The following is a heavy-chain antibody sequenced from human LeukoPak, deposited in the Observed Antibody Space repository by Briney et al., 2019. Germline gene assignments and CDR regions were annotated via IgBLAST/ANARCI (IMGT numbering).Heavy chain of an antibody. CDR1: GFTFSSYA. D-gene: IGHD4-23*01. CDR3: AKSPALRWNLFDY. CDR2: ISGSGGST. J-gene: IGHJ4*02. Sequence: GGSLRLSCAASGFTFSSYAMSWVRQAPGKGLEWVSAISGSGGSTYYADSVKGRFTISRDKSKNTLYLQMNSLRAEDTAVYYCAKSPALRWNLFDYWGQGTLVTVSS. V-gene: IGHV3-23*01.